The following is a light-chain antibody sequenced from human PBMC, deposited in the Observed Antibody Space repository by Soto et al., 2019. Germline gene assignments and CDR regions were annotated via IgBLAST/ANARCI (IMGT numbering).Light chain of an antibody. CDR3: LQDDSYPRT. CDR1: QDIRND. CDR2: NAS. V-gene: IGKV1-6*01. Sequence: AIQMTQSPSSLSSSVGDRVTITCRVSQDIRNDLGWYQHKPGKAPNLLIYNASSLQSGVPSRFNGSGSGTDFTLTISSLQPEDSATYDCLQDDSYPRTFGPGTKVDVK. J-gene: IGKJ3*01.